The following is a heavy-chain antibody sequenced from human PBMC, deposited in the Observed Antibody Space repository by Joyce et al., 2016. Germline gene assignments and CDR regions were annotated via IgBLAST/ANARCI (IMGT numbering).Heavy chain of an antibody. CDR1: GFIFNTYG. D-gene: IGHD5-18*01. Sequence: VHLVESGGGVVRPGRSLRLSCAASGFIFNTYGMHWVRQAPGKGLGWVAVISSEGTNRFYAESVKGRFIISRDNSKNTLYLQMNSLRTEDTAVYFCAKDGGYGLRYPELGYWGQGTLVTVSS. CDR2: ISSEGTNR. V-gene: IGHV3-30*18. J-gene: IGHJ4*02. CDR3: AKDGGYGLRYPELGY.